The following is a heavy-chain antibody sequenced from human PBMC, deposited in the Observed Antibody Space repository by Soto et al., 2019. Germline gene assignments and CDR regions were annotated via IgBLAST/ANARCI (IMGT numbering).Heavy chain of an antibody. CDR2: IRWNSGSI. CDR3: AKDNYYDSSGYLFDY. CDR1: GFTFDDYA. V-gene: IGHV3-9*01. J-gene: IGHJ4*02. Sequence: SLRLSCAASGFTFDDYAMHWVRQAPGKGLGWVSGIRWNSGSIGYADSVKGRFTISRDNAKNSLYLQMNSLRAEDTALYYCAKDNYYDSSGYLFDYWGQGTLAPVSS. D-gene: IGHD3-22*01.